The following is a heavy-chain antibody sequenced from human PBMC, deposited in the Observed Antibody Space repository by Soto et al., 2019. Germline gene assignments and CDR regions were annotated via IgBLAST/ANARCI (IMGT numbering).Heavy chain of an antibody. D-gene: IGHD2-8*01. J-gene: IGHJ4*02. Sequence: EEQLVESGGGLVQPGRSLRLSCAASGFTFEDFAMHWVRQVPGKGLEWVSGVSWNSDEIDYADSVKGRFPISRENAKNSLFLQMNSLRPEDTAYYYFVKDRIASGATTNPGVYSFESWGQGTLVTVSS. CDR3: VKDRIASGATTNPGVYSFES. CDR1: GFTFEDFA. CDR2: VSWNSDEI. V-gene: IGHV3-9*01.